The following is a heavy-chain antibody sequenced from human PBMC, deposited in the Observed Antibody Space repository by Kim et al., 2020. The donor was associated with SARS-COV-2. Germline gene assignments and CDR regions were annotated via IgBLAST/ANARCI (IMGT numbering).Heavy chain of an antibody. CDR3: ATHRPGGKGMDV. J-gene: IGHJ6*02. CDR1: GFTFSSYW. Sequence: GGSLRLSCAASGFTFSSYWMHWVRQAPWKGLVWVSRIGSAGSSTTYADSVKGRFTISRDNAKNTLYLQMNSLRAEDTAVYYCATHRPGGKGMDVWGQGTTVTVS. D-gene: IGHD6-6*01. CDR2: IGSAGSST. V-gene: IGHV3-74*01.